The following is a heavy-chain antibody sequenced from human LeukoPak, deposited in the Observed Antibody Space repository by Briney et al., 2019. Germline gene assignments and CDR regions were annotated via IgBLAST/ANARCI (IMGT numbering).Heavy chain of an antibody. Sequence: GGSLRLPCAASGFTFSSYSMNWVRQAPGKGLEWVSSISSSGSYIYYADSVKGRFTFSRDNAKNSLYLQMDSLRAEDTAVYYCARRRSGLVLDYWGQGTLVTVSS. V-gene: IGHV3-21*01. CDR1: GFTFSSYS. J-gene: IGHJ4*02. CDR2: ISSSGSYI. D-gene: IGHD3-22*01. CDR3: ARRRSGLVLDY.